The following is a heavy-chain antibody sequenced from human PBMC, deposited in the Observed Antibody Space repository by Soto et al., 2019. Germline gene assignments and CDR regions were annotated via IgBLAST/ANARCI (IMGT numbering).Heavy chain of an antibody. V-gene: IGHV3-21*01. CDR2: ISSSGDYL. CDR3: VRGVDDEDGEAAPLFFCEN. D-gene: IGHD6-25*01. CDR1: GFTFRRNN. Sequence: GGSLRLSCATSGFTFRRNNMNWVRQAPGKGLEWVASISSSGDYLYYADSVKGRFIISRDNFQNSLFLQMNNLRADDTAVYYCVRGVDDEDGEAAPLFFCENWGQGTPGTVSS. J-gene: IGHJ4*02.